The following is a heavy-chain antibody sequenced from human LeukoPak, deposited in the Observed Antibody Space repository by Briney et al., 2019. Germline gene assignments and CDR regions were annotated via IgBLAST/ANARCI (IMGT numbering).Heavy chain of an antibody. J-gene: IGHJ5*02. CDR1: GGSFSGYY. D-gene: IGHD6-19*01. V-gene: IGHV4-34*01. CDR3: ARGLKKNSSGWYLYRPWFDP. Sequence: PSETLSLTCAVYGGSFSGYYWSWIRQPPGKGLEWIGEINHSGSTNYNPSLKSRVTISVDTSKNQFSLKLSSVTAADTAVYYCARGLKKNSSGWYLYRPWFDPWGQGTLVTVSS. CDR2: INHSGST.